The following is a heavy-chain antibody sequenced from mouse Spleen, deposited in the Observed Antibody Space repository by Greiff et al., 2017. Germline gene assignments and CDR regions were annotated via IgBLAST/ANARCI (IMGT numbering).Heavy chain of an antibody. D-gene: IGHD1-1*01. CDR1: GFTFSDYG. Sequence: EVKLVESGGGLVKPGGSLKLSCAASGFTFSDYGMHWVRQAPEKGLEWVAYISSGSSTIYYTDTVKGRFTISRDNAKNTLFLQMTSLRSEDTAMYYCARRNYGSSDYWGQGTTLTVSS. CDR2: ISSGSSTI. J-gene: IGHJ2*01. V-gene: IGHV5-17*01. CDR3: ARRNYGSSDY.